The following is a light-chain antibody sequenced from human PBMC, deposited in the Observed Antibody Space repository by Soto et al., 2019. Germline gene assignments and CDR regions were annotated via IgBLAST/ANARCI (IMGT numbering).Light chain of an antibody. V-gene: IGKV3-20*01. CDR2: GTS. J-gene: IGKJ1*01. CDR1: QSVSSSY. Sequence: DIVLTQAPGTLSLSPGERATLSCRASQSVSSSYLAWYQQKPGQAPRLLIYGTSSRATGIPDRFSGSGSGTDFTLTISRLEPEDFAVYYCQQFRTFGQGTKVEIK. CDR3: QQFRT.